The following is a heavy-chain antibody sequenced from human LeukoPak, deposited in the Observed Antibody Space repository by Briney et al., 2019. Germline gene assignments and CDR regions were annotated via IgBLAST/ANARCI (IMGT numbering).Heavy chain of an antibody. V-gene: IGHV1-8*01. CDR2: MNPNSGNT. CDR3: ARGRSGAGTYYYYGMDV. D-gene: IGHD6-19*01. Sequence: GASVKVSCKASGYTFTSYDINWVRQATGQGLEWMGWMNPNSGNTGYAQKFQGRVTMTRNTSISTAYMELSSLRSEDTAVYYCARGRSGAGTYYYYGMDVWGQGTTVTVSS. CDR1: GYTFTSYD. J-gene: IGHJ6*02.